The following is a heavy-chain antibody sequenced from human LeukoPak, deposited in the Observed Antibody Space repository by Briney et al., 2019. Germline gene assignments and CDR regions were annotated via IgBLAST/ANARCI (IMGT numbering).Heavy chain of an antibody. Sequence: GGSLRLSCAASGFTFSDYSMNWVRQAPGKGREWISWYGNSSGNTKYADSVKGRFTISGDNAKNSLYLQMNILRGENTAVYYCARDHNYAFDNWGQGTLVTVSS. V-gene: IGHV3-48*04. CDR2: YGNSSGNT. D-gene: IGHD1-1*01. CDR3: ARDHNYAFDN. CDR1: GFTFSDYS. J-gene: IGHJ4*02.